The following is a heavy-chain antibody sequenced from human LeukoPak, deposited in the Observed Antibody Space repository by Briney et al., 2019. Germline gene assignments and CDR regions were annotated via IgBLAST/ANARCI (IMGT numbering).Heavy chain of an antibody. Sequence: SETLSLTCTVSGGSISSSSYYWGWIRQPLGKGLEWIGSIYYSGSTYYNPSLKSRVTISVDTSKNQFSLKLSSVTAADTAVYYCARRITMIVVVDAFDIWSQGTMVTVSS. J-gene: IGHJ3*02. CDR1: GGSISSSSYY. CDR2: IYYSGST. CDR3: ARRITMIVVVDAFDI. V-gene: IGHV4-39*01. D-gene: IGHD3-22*01.